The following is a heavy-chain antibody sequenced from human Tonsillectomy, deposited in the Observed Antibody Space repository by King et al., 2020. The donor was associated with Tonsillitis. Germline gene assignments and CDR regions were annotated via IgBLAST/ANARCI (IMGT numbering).Heavy chain of an antibody. CDR2: ISVIGGST. J-gene: IGHJ3*02. CDR3: AKVQSNSGWYEYAGVDI. D-gene: IGHD6-19*01. V-gene: IGHV3-23*04. Sequence: VQLVESGGGLVQPGGSLRLSCAASGFTFSMYAMSWVRQAPGKGLEWGSTISVIGGSTHYPDPLKGRFTITRDNSKNTLYLQMNSLRAQDLAIYYCAKVQSNSGWYEYAGVDIWGQGTMVTVSS. CDR1: GFTFSMYA.